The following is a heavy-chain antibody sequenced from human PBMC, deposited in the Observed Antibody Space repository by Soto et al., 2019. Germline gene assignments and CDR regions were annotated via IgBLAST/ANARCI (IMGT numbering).Heavy chain of an antibody. Sequence: EVQLVESGGGLVHPGGSLRLSCAASGFTFSSYWMTWVRQAPGKRLEWVANINQDGSAKYYVDSVKGRFTISRDNANNSLYLQRNSLRAEDSAVYYCASSGLYGDYDRYYFDYWGQGTLVTVSS. D-gene: IGHD4-17*01. J-gene: IGHJ4*02. CDR3: ASSGLYGDYDRYYFDY. CDR1: GFTFSSYW. V-gene: IGHV3-7*01. CDR2: INQDGSAK.